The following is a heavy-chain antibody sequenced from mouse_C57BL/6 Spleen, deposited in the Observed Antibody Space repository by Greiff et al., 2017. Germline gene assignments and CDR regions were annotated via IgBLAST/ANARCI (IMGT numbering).Heavy chain of an antibody. J-gene: IGHJ3*01. D-gene: IGHD1-1*01. V-gene: IGHV5-9*01. CDR1: GFTFSSYT. CDR2: ISGGGGNT. Sequence: DVMLVESGGGLVKPGGSLKLSCAASGFTFSSYTMSWVRQTPEKRLEWVATISGGGGNTYYPDSVKGRFTISRDNAKNTLYLQMSSLRSEDTALYYCARPDYYGSVSWFAYWGQGTLVTVSA. CDR3: ARPDYYGSVSWFAY.